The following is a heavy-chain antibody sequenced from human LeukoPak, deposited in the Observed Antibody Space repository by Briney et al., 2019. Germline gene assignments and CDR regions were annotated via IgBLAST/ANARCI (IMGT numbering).Heavy chain of an antibody. Sequence: SETLSLTCAVYGGSFSGYYWGWIRQPPGKGLEWIGEINHSGSTNYNPSLKSRVTISVDTSKNQFSLKLSSVTAADTAVYYCARAYIVLMVYALDYWGQGTLVTVSS. D-gene: IGHD2-8*01. V-gene: IGHV4-34*01. CDR2: INHSGST. J-gene: IGHJ4*02. CDR3: ARAYIVLMVYALDY. CDR1: GGSFSGYY.